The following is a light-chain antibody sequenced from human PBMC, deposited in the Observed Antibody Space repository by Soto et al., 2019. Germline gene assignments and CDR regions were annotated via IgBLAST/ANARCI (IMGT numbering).Light chain of an antibody. CDR3: QKYSSAPRT. CDR2: AAS. J-gene: IGKJ1*01. CDR1: QGISNY. V-gene: IGKV1-27*01. Sequence: DIQMTQSPSSLSASVGDRVTITCRASQGISNYLAWYQHKPGKVPKLLIYAASTLQSGGPSRFSGSGCGTDFTLTLSSLQPADVAKYHCQKYSSAPRTFGQGTKVEL.